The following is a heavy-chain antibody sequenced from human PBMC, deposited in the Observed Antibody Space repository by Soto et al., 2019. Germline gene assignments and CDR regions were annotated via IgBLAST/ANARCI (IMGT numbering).Heavy chain of an antibody. CDR2: LSGSGAST. CDR1: GFTFSSYA. J-gene: IGHJ4*02. D-gene: IGHD3-22*01. Sequence: PGGSLRLSCAASGFTFSSYAMHWVRQAPGKGLEWVSGLSGSGASTYYPDSARGRFTIPRDNSKNTLYLQMNSLRVEDTAVYYCARDVRLYYYDKVGYWANDCWGQGTLLTVSS. CDR3: ARDVRLYYYDKVGYWANDC. V-gene: IGHV3-23*01.